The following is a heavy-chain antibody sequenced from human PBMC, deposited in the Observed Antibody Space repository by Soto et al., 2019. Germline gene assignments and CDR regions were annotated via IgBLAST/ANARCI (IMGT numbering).Heavy chain of an antibody. V-gene: IGHV4-31*03. CDR1: GDSVSSGGYF. D-gene: IGHD1-1*01. CDR2: RAYSGTS. Sequence: QVQLQESGPGLVKPSQTLSLTCTISGDSVSSGGYFWTWLRQRPGKGLEVMGYRAYSGTSYYSASHMMRVSISLDTSKNTVSLRLESVTSGDTAVCCCASRLMRMERPYWFDPWGEGALVIGSS. CDR3: ASRLMRMERPYWFDP. J-gene: IGHJ5*02.